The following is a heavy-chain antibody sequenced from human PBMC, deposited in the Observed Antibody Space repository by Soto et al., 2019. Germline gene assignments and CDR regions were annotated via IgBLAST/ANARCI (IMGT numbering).Heavy chain of an antibody. CDR1: GFTFSSYG. CDR3: AKDLNYDILTGYSSYYYYYGMDV. CDR2: ISYDGSNK. J-gene: IGHJ6*02. D-gene: IGHD3-9*01. V-gene: IGHV3-30*18. Sequence: GGCLRLSCAASGFTFSSYGMHWVRQAPGKGLEWVAVISYDGSNKYYADSVKGRFTISRDNSKNTLYLQMNSLRAEDTAVYYCAKDLNYDILTGYSSYYYYYGMDVWGQGTTVTVSS.